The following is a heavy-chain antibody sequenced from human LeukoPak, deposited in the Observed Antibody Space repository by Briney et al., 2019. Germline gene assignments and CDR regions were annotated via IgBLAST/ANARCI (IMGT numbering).Heavy chain of an antibody. Sequence: GGSLRLSCAASGFTFGHYAMSWVRQAPGKGLEWVAAISGDHATYDSNSLRGRFTISRDNSKNMLCLQMNGLRAEDSAVYYCAKDTQGVRGNFLFEYWGQGTLVTVSS. V-gene: IGHV3-23*01. CDR3: AKDTQGVRGNFLFEY. D-gene: IGHD2-8*01. CDR1: GFTFGHYA. CDR2: ISGDHAT. J-gene: IGHJ4*02.